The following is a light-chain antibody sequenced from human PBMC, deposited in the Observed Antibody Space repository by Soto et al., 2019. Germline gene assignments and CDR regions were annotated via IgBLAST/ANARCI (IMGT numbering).Light chain of an antibody. CDR3: SSYPSSKSWI. Sequence: QSVLTQPASVSGSPGQSITISCTGTSSDVGTYNYVSWYQQHPGEAPKLIIYDVSNRPSGVSIRFSGSKSGNTASLTISGLQAEDEAAYYCSSYPSSKSWIFGGGTQRTVL. CDR2: DVS. V-gene: IGLV2-14*01. J-gene: IGLJ3*02. CDR1: SSDVGTYNY.